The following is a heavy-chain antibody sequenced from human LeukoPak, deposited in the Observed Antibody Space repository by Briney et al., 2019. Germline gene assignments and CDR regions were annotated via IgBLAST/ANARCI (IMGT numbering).Heavy chain of an antibody. D-gene: IGHD4-11*01. V-gene: IGHV3-23*01. CDR1: GFTFSSYA. Sequence: GGSLRLSCAASGFTFSSYAMSWVRQVPGKGLEWVSAISGSGGSTYYADSVKGRFTISRDNSKTTLYLQMNSLRAEDTAVYYCAKESVPGMTTVTPFDYWGQGTLVTVSS. CDR2: ISGSGGST. CDR3: AKESVPGMTTVTPFDY. J-gene: IGHJ4*02.